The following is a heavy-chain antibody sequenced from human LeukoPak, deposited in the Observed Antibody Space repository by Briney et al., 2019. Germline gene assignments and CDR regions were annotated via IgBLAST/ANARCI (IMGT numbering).Heavy chain of an antibody. D-gene: IGHD2-2*02. J-gene: IGHJ4*02. CDR1: GFTFSSYA. V-gene: IGHV3-30-3*01. CDR2: ISYDGSNN. Sequence: GRSLRLSCAASGFTFSSYAMHWVRQAPGKGLEWVAVISYDGSNNNYADSVKGRFTISRDNSKNTLYLQMNSLRAEDTAVYYCTRGLLYCTSTSCYIPFDYWGQGTLATVSS. CDR3: TRGLLYCTSTSCYIPFDY.